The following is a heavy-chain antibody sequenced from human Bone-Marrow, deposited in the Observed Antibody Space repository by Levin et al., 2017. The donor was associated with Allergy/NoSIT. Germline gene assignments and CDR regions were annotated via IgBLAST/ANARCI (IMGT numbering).Heavy chain of an antibody. CDR3: AKDGRGYTTSTGLVVVC. CDR1: GFTFSSYA. J-gene: IGHJ4*02. Sequence: GGSLRLSCAASGFTFSSYAMSWVRQAPGKGLEWVSGISGSGGSTYYADSVKGRFTISRDNSKITLYLQMNSVRVEDTALYYCAKDGRGYTTSTGLVVVCWGRGTLVTVSS. D-gene: IGHD5-12*01. CDR2: ISGSGGST. V-gene: IGHV3-23*01.